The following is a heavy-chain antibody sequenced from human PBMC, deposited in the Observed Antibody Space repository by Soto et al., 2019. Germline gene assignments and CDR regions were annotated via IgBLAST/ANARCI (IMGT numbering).Heavy chain of an antibody. CDR1: GFSPSTSGVG. J-gene: IGHJ5*02. CDR3: AHRPPLLRYFNWFDP. D-gene: IGHD3-9*01. Sequence: GSGPTLVNPTQTLTLTCTFSGFSPSTSGVGVGWNRQPPGKALEWLALIYWDDDKRYSPSLKSRLTITKDTSKNQVVLTMTNMDPVDTATYYCAHRPPLLRYFNWFDPWGQGTLVTAPQ. CDR2: IYWDDDK. V-gene: IGHV2-5*02.